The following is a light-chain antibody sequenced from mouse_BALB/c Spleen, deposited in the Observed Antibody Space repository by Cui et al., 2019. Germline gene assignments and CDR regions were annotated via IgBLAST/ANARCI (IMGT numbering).Light chain of an antibody. V-gene: IGKV4-68*01. Sequence: QIVLSQSHALMPPAPGEKITMTCSASSSVSYMHWYQQTPRSSPKPWIYLTSNLASGVPARFSGSGSGTSYSLTISSMEAEDAATYYCQQWSSNPLTFGAGTKLELK. CDR2: LTS. CDR3: QQWSSNPLT. CDR1: SSVSY. J-gene: IGKJ5*01.